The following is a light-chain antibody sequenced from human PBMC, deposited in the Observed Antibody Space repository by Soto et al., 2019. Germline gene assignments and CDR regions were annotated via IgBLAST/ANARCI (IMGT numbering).Light chain of an antibody. CDR3: QQSDSTPRT. V-gene: IGKV1-39*01. J-gene: IGKJ1*01. Sequence: DIQMTHSPSSLSASVGDRVTITCQASQNINNYLNWYQQKPGRAPKLLIYDASNLEAGVPSRFRGSGSGIDFTLTISSLQLEDFATYYCQQSDSTPRTFGQGTKVDIK. CDR2: DAS. CDR1: QNINNY.